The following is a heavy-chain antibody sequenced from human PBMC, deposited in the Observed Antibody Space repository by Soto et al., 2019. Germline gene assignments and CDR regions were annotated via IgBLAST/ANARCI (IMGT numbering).Heavy chain of an antibody. CDR2: LRAYNGNT. Sequence: ASVKGSVNASGYTFTSYGIGVVQQAPGHDHEWMGSLRAYNGNTNYAQKLQGRVTMTTDTSTSTAYMELRSLRSDDTAVYYCARDEAYYDFWSGHPGYGMDVWGQGTTATVSS. V-gene: IGHV1-18*04. D-gene: IGHD3-3*01. CDR3: ARDEAYYDFWSGHPGYGMDV. J-gene: IGHJ6*01. CDR1: GYTFTSYG.